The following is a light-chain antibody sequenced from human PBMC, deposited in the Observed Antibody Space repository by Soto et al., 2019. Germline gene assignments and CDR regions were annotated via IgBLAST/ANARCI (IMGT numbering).Light chain of an antibody. CDR1: QSVSSY. Sequence: PGERATLSCRASQSVSSYLAWYQQKPGQAPRLLIYDASTRATGIPARFSGSGSGTDFTLTISSLQSEDFAVYYCQQYDSWSPITFGQGTRLEIK. CDR3: QQYDSWSPIT. V-gene: IGKV3-15*01. CDR2: DAS. J-gene: IGKJ5*01.